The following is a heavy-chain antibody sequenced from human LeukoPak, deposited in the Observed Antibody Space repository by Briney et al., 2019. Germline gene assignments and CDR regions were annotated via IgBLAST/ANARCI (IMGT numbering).Heavy chain of an antibody. J-gene: IGHJ4*02. CDR2: IASGGSST. V-gene: IGHV3-74*01. Sequence: GGSLRLSCAASGFTFSSYWMNWVRQAPGKGLVWVSRIASGGSSTTYADSVKGRFSISRDNAKNMLYLQMNSLRVEDTAVYYCARGRPHGNDYWGQGTLVTVSS. CDR1: GFTFSSYW. D-gene: IGHD4-23*01. CDR3: ARGRPHGNDY.